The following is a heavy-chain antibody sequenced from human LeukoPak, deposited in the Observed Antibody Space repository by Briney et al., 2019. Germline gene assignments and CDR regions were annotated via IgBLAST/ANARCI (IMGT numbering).Heavy chain of an antibody. D-gene: IGHD2-8*01. CDR2: ISSSSSYI. CDR1: GFTFSSYS. J-gene: IGHJ3*02. V-gene: IGHV3-21*01. CDR3: ARDPDIVLMVYANDAFDI. Sequence: GGSLRLSCAASGFTFSSYSMNWVRQAPGKGLEWVSSISSSSSYIYYADSVKGRFAISRDNAKNSLYLQMNSLRAEDTAVYYCARDPDIVLMVYANDAFDIWGQGTMVTVS.